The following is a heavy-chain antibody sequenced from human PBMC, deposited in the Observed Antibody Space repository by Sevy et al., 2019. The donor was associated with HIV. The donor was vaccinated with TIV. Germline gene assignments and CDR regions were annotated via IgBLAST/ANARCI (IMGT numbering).Heavy chain of an antibody. D-gene: IGHD6-13*01. V-gene: IGHV3-23*01. Sequence: GGSLRLSCAVSGFTVNTYAMSWVRQAPGKGLEWVAVINSSGGSTDYADSVRGRFSISRDNPNVFLEMNSLRVEDTAVYYCVKERVGYISSWYYFDYWGQGTLLTVSS. J-gene: IGHJ4*02. CDR2: INSSGGST. CDR1: GFTVNTYA. CDR3: VKERVGYISSWYYFDY.